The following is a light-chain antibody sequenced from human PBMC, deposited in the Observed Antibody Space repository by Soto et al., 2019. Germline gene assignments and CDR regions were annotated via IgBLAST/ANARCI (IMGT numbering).Light chain of an antibody. CDR1: AGYNY. CDR2: QVT. V-gene: IGLV2-14*01. CDR3: TSFSSSTSLYV. J-gene: IGLJ1*01. Sequence: AGYNYISWYQQLPGKAPKLMIYQVTIRPSGISNRFSGSKSGNTASLTISGLQAEDEADYYCTSFSSSTSLYVFGTGTKVTVL.